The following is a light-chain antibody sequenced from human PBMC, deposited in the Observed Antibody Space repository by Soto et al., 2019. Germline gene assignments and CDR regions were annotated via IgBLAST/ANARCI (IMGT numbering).Light chain of an antibody. CDR1: QSVSSD. J-gene: IGKJ4*01. CDR2: GAS. V-gene: IGKV3-15*01. Sequence: EIVMTQSPATLSVSPGERATLSCRASQSVSSDLAWYHQKPGQAPRLLIYGASTRATGIPARFSGSGSGTEFTLSINSLQSEDFAVYYCQPYNTWPLTFGGGTKVDIK. CDR3: QPYNTWPLT.